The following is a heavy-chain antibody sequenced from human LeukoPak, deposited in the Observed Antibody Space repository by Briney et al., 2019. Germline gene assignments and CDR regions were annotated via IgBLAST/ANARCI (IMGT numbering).Heavy chain of an antibody. CDR3: ARGYSSGRSAVDY. D-gene: IGHD6-19*01. J-gene: IGHJ4*02. CDR2: ISSSSSTI. CDR1: GFTFSSYS. Sequence: GGSLRLSCAASGFTFSSYSINWVRQAPGKGLEWVSYISSSSSTIYYADSVKGRFTISRDNAQNSLYLQMNSLRAEDTAVYYCARGYSSGRSAVDYWGQGTLVTVSS. V-gene: IGHV3-48*04.